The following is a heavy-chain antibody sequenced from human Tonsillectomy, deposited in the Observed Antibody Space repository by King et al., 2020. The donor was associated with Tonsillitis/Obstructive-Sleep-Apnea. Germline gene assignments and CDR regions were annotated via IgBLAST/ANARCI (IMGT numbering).Heavy chain of an antibody. CDR3: ALLVPDDVVRVYALRFYY. V-gene: IGHV2-5*02. CDR2: IYWDDHK. J-gene: IGHJ4*02. D-gene: IGHD2-8*01. CDR1: GFSLSTSEVG. Sequence: TLKESGPTVVKPTQTLTLTCTFSGFSLSTSEVGVGWIRQPPGKALEWLALIYWDDHKRSRPSLKSRLTITKDTSKNQVVLTMTNMDPVDTATYYCALLVPDDVVRVYALRFYYWGQGILVTVSS.